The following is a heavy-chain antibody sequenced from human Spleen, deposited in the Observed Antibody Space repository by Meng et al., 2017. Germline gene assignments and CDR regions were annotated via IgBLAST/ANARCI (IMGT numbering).Heavy chain of an antibody. J-gene: IGHJ4*02. CDR3: ARGPTTMAHDFDY. CDR1: GGSFSDYY. Sequence: QVQAQQWGAGLLKPSETLSLTCVVSGGSFSDYYWSWIRQPPGKGLEWIGEINHSGSTNYNPSLERRATISVDTSQNNLSLKLSSVTAADSAVYYCARGPTTMAHDFDYWGQGTLVTVSS. D-gene: IGHD4-11*01. CDR2: INHSGST. V-gene: IGHV4-34*01.